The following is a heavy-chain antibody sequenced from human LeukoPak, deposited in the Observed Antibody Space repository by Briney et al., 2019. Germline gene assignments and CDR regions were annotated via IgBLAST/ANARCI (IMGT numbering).Heavy chain of an antibody. J-gene: IGHJ4*02. CDR3: AKARNSYDQDDY. D-gene: IGHD5-12*01. CDR2: ISGSGVSGGNT. CDR1: GFTFSSYA. Sequence: SGGSLRLSCAASGFTFSSYAMSWVRQAPGKGLEWVSNISGSGVSGGNTYYADSGKGRFTISRDNSKNTQFQQMNSLKTEDTAVYYCAKARNSYDQDDYWGQGTLVTVSS. V-gene: IGHV3-23*01.